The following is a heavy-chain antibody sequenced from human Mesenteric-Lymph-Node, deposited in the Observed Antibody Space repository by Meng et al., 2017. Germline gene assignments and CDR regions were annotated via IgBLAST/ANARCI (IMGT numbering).Heavy chain of an antibody. CDR3: ARDSTGVEGY. Sequence: QFPLVQSGAEVKKLGASWKVSCKAFGYTFTSYGISWVRQAPGQGLEWMGGIIPIFGTTNYAQKFQGRVTITADESTSTAYMELRSLRSDDTAVYYCARDSTGVEGYWGQGTLVTVSS. CDR1: GYTFTSYG. J-gene: IGHJ4*02. D-gene: IGHD4-23*01. CDR2: IIPIFGTT. V-gene: IGHV1-69*13.